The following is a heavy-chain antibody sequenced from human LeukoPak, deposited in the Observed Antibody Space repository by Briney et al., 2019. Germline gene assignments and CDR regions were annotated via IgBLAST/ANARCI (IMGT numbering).Heavy chain of an antibody. D-gene: IGHD6-6*01. Sequence: GSLRLSCAASWFTFSSYEMNRGRQAAGKGLGWIGTIRYSGSTYYKPSLKSRVTISVDTSKNQVTLKLGSVTAADTAVYHCARDWSSSSYTYYYYYMDVWGKGTTVTVSS. CDR2: IRYSGST. CDR1: WFTFSSYE. J-gene: IGHJ6*03. V-gene: IGHV4-39*06. CDR3: ARDWSSSSYTYYYYYMDV.